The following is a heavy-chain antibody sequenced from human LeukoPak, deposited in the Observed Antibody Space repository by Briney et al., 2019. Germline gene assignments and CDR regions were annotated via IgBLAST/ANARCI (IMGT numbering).Heavy chain of an antibody. CDR2: IKPDGSEE. CDR1: GFTFTNYW. J-gene: IGHJ4*02. V-gene: IGHV3-7*01. Sequence: GGSLRLSCAASGFTFTNYWMTWVRQAPGKGLEWVANIKPDGSEEYYVDSVKGRFAISRDNAKNSLYLQMNSLRAEDTALYYCARESSGYYSTGYWGQGTLVTVSS. CDR3: ARESSGYYSTGY. D-gene: IGHD3-22*01.